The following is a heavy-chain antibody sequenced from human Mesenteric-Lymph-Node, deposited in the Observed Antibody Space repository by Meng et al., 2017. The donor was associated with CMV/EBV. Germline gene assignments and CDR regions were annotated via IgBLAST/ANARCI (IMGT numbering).Heavy chain of an antibody. CDR3: AREGNGFYTPFDY. Sequence: AVSGDSLSSESWWSCVRQPRGKGLEWIGEIYHSGNNNYNPSIKSRVTMSVDKSKNQFPLKFTFVTAADTALYYCAREGNGFYTPFDYWGRGTLVTVSS. D-gene: IGHD3-3*01. V-gene: IGHV4-4*02. CDR2: IYHSGNN. J-gene: IGHJ4*02. CDR1: GDSLSSESW.